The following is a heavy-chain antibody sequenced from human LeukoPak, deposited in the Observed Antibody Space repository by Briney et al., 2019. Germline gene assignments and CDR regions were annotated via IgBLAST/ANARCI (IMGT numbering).Heavy chain of an antibody. CDR2: ISYDGSNK. CDR1: GFTFSSYA. Sequence: GGSLRLSCAASGFTFSSYAMHWVRQTPGKGLEWVAVISYDGSNKYYADSVKGRFTISRDNSKNTLYLQMNSLRAEDTAVYYCARDLEAGDSSGYYYDGVDYWGQGTLVTVSS. V-gene: IGHV3-30*04. D-gene: IGHD3-22*01. CDR3: ARDLEAGDSSGYYYDGVDY. J-gene: IGHJ4*02.